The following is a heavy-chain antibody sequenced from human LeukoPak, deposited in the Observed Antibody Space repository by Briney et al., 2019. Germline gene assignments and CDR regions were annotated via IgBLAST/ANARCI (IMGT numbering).Heavy chain of an antibody. J-gene: IGHJ4*02. D-gene: IGHD1-26*01. CDR2: INTDGRIT. V-gene: IGHV3-64*02. CDR3: TRDGGSFCDFDY. Sequence: GGSLGLSCVASGFSFRNYAIHWVRQAPGKGLEYVSVINTDGRITYYADSVKGRFTISRDDSKNTVYLQMGSLRGEDMAVYYCTRDGGSFCDFDYWGQGALVTVSS. CDR1: GFSFRNYA.